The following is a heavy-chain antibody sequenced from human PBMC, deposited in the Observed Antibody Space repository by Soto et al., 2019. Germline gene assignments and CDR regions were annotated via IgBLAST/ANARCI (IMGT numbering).Heavy chain of an antibody. J-gene: IGHJ4*02. V-gene: IGHV1-46*03. CDR1: GYTFTSYD. Sequence: ASVKVSCKASGYTFTSYDVNWVRQATGQGLEWMGIINPSGGSTSYAQKFQGRVTMTRDTSTSTVYMELSSLRSEDTAVYYCARVVAVAASDYWGQGTLVTVSS. CDR2: INPSGGST. CDR3: ARVVAVAASDY. D-gene: IGHD6-19*01.